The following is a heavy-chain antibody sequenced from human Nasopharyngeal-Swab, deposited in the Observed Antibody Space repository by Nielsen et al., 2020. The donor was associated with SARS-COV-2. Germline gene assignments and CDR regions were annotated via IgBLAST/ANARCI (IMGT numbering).Heavy chain of an antibody. CDR2: IWYDGSNK. J-gene: IGHJ3*02. CDR3: ARDLSYYDSVGAFDI. D-gene: IGHD3-22*01. V-gene: IGHV3-33*01. Sequence: VRQMPGKGLEWVAVIWYDGSNKYYADSVKGRFTIPRDNSKNTLYLQMNSLRAEDTAVYYCARDLSYYDSVGAFDIWGQGTMVTVSS.